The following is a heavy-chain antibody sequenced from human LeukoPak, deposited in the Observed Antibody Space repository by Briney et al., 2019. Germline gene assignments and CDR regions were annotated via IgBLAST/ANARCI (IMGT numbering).Heavy chain of an antibody. D-gene: IGHD3-10*01. CDR2: ISWNSGSI. CDR1: GFTFDDYA. V-gene: IGHV3-9*01. Sequence: GGSLRLSCAASGFTFDDYAMHWVRQAPGRGLEWVSGISWNSGSIGYADSVKGRFTISRDNAKNSLYLQMNSLRAEDTALYYYAKATYYYGSGVAFDIWGQGTMVTVSS. J-gene: IGHJ3*02. CDR3: AKATYYYGSGVAFDI.